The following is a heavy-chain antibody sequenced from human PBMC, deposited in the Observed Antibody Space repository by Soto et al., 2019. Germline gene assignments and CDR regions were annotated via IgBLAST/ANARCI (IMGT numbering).Heavy chain of an antibody. J-gene: IGHJ6*02. V-gene: IGHV1-2*02. D-gene: IGHD2-15*01. CDR3: AREQVVAAIRYYYYGMDV. Sequence: ASVKVSCKASGYTFTGYYMHWVRQAPGQGLEWMGWINPDSGATIYAQKFQGRVTMTRDTSISTAYMELSRLRSDDTAVYYCAREQVVAAIRYYYYGMDVWGQGTTVTVSS. CDR1: GYTFTGYY. CDR2: INPDSGAT.